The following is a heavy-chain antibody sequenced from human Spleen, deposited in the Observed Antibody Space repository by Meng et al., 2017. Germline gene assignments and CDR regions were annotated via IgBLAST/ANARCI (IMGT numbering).Heavy chain of an antibody. D-gene: IGHD4-17*01. CDR3: ATGGAYYFDS. CDR1: AFSFITFITYA. J-gene: IGHJ4*02. V-gene: IGHV3-30-3*01. Sequence: VQLVETVGGVFQPVTSLRYSGAASAFSFITFITYALHWVRQAPGEGLECVAVISPDGSNEYYADSVNGRFSISRDNSRTTFSLLMNSLTSEDPAVYFCATGGAYYFDSWGQGALVTVSS. CDR2: ISPDGSNE.